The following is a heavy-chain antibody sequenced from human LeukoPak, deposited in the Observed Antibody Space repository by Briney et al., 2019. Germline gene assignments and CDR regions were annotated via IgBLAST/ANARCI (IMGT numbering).Heavy chain of an antibody. D-gene: IGHD3-10*01. Sequence: SETLSLTCTVSGGSISSSSYYWGWIRQPPGKGLEWIGSIYYSGGAYYNPSLKSRVTISVDTSKNQFSLKLSSVTAADTAVYYCARRADYYGSGSYPFDYWGQGTLVTVSS. CDR2: IYYSGGA. V-gene: IGHV4-39*01. J-gene: IGHJ4*02. CDR1: GGSISSSSYY. CDR3: ARRADYYGSGSYPFDY.